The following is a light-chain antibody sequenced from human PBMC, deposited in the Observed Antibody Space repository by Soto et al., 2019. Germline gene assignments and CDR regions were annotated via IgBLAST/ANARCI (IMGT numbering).Light chain of an antibody. CDR2: SDN. V-gene: IGLV1-44*01. J-gene: IGLJ2*01. CDR1: SSNIGTNT. Sequence: QAVVTQPPSASGTPGQRVTIFCSGSSSNIGTNTVIWYQQLPGAAPKLLIYSDNQRPSGVPDRFSGSKSGTSASLAISGLQSEDEADYYCAAWDVILVVFGGGTKLTVL. CDR3: AAWDVILVV.